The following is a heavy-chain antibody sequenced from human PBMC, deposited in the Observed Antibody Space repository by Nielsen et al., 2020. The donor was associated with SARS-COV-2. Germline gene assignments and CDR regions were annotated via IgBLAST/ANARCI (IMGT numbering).Heavy chain of an antibody. CDR1: GYTFTSYA. D-gene: IGHD6-19*01. CDR3: ARDSSGWYTAWRFDY. V-gene: IGHV7-4-1*02. J-gene: IGHJ4*02. CDR2: INTNTGNP. Sequence: ASVKVSCKASGYTFTSYAMNWVRQAPGQGLEWMGWINTNTGNPTYAQGFTGRFVFSLDTSVSTAYLQISSLKAEDTAVYYCARDSSGWYTAWRFDYWGQGTLVTVSS.